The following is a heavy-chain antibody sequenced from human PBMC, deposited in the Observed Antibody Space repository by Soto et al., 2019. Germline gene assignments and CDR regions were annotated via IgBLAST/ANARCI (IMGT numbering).Heavy chain of an antibody. Sequence: PAQTLSLTCAISGDSVSSKSATWNWIRQSPSRGLEWLGRTYYKSKWYNDYEVSVESRITINPDTSKNQFSLQLNSVTPEDAAVYSCTRGRGITVAGLGLHHWGQGT. CDR3: TRGRGITVAGLGLHH. CDR1: GDSVSSKSAT. D-gene: IGHD6-19*01. V-gene: IGHV6-1*01. J-gene: IGHJ5*02. CDR2: TYYKSKWYN.